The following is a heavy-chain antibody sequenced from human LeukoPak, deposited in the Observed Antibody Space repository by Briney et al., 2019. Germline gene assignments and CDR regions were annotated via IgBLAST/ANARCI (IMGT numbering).Heavy chain of an antibody. CDR2: IIPIFGTA. J-gene: IGHJ6*02. Sequence: GASVKVSCKASGGTFISYAISWVRQAPGQGLEWMGGIIPIFGTANYAQKFQGRVTITADESTSTAYMELSSLRSEDTAVYYCARDDPLRYRSNGMDVWGQGTTVTVSS. CDR1: GGTFISYA. V-gene: IGHV1-69*13. D-gene: IGHD4-11*01. CDR3: ARDDPLRYRSNGMDV.